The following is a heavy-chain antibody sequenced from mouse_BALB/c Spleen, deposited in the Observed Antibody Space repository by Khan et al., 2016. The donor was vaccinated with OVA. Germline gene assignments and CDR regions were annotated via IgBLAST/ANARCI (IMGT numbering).Heavy chain of an antibody. D-gene: IGHD1-1*01. Sequence: EVQLVESGPGLVKPSQSLSLTCTVTGYSITSDYAWNWIRQLPGNKLEWMGFISYSGNTNYNPSLKSRISITRDTSKNQFFLQLNSVTTEDTATYYCARVYGGDFDYWGQGTTLTVSS. CDR2: ISYSGNT. J-gene: IGHJ2*01. CDR3: ARVYGGDFDY. V-gene: IGHV3-2*02. CDR1: GYSITSDYA.